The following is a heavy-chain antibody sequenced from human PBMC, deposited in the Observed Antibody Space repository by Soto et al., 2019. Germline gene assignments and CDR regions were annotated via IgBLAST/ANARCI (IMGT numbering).Heavy chain of an antibody. CDR1: GFAFNSYE. J-gene: IGHJ3*02. Sequence: GGSLRLSCAASGFAFNSYEMDWVRQAPGKGLEWVANIDSGGSRLLYTDSVKGRFTISRDNVRNLLYLEMNSPRAEDTALYYCVKEKSVMHSGYDAFDIWGQGTMVTVSS. D-gene: IGHD5-12*01. V-gene: IGHV3-48*03. CDR2: IDSGGSRL. CDR3: VKEKSVMHSGYDAFDI.